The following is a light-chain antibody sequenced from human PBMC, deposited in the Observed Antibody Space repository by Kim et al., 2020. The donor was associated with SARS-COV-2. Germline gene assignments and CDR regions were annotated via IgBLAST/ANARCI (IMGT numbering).Light chain of an antibody. CDR2: CDT. CDR3: QSYYSSLGACV. Sequence: RFINSCTGSNSNIGADYDEHWYQQHPGTAPKLLMFCDTRRTSGGLDRCSGGKSGTSAPLAIICLQAEDETDYYCQSYYSSLGACVFGGGTKLTVL. CDR1: NSNIGADYD. J-gene: IGLJ2*01. V-gene: IGLV1-40*01.